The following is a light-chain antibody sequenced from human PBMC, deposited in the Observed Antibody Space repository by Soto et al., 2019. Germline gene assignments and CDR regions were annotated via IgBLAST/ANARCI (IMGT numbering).Light chain of an antibody. Sequence: DIQMTQSPSTLSASVGDRVTITCRASQSISSWLAWYQQKPGKAPNLLIYKASSLESGVPSRFSGSGSGTEFTLTISSLQPDDFATYCCQNYNSYPWTFGQGTKVEIK. J-gene: IGKJ1*01. CDR1: QSISSW. CDR3: QNYNSYPWT. CDR2: KAS. V-gene: IGKV1-5*03.